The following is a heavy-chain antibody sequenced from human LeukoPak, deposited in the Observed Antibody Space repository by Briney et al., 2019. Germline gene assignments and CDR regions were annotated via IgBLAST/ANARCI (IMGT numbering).Heavy chain of an antibody. V-gene: IGHV3-23*01. CDR1: GFTFSSYA. CDR3: ARELFYDSSGYYSPNFDY. Sequence: GGSLRLSCAASGFTFSSYAMSWVRQAPGKGLEWVSAISGSGGSTNYADSVKGRFTISRDNAKNSLYLQMNSLRAEDTAVYYCARELFYDSSGYYSPNFDYWGQGTLVTVSS. D-gene: IGHD3-22*01. J-gene: IGHJ4*02. CDR2: ISGSGGST.